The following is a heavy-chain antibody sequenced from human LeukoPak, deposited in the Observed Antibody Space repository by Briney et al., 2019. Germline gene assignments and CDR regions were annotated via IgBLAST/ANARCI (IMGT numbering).Heavy chain of an antibody. Sequence: PSETLSLTCTVSGGFISSYYWSWIRQPPGKGLEWIGYIYYSGSTNYNPSLKSRVTISVDTSKNQFSLKLSSVTAADTAVYYCARRGYSGPLDYWGQGTLVTVSS. V-gene: IGHV4-59*08. CDR1: GGFISSYY. J-gene: IGHJ4*02. CDR2: IYYSGST. D-gene: IGHD5-12*01. CDR3: ARRGYSGPLDY.